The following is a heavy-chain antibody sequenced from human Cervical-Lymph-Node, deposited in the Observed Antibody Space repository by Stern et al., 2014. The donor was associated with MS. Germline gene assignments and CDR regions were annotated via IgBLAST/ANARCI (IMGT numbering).Heavy chain of an antibody. CDR2: IYYSGST. CDR1: GGSVSSGSYY. Sequence: QVQLQESGPGLVKPSETLSLTCTVSGGSVSSGSYYWNWIRQPPGKGLEWIGYIYYSGSTNCNPSLKSRVTISVDTSKNQFSLNLSSGTAADTAVYYCARDRSVYGMDVWGQGTTVTVSS. CDR3: ARDRSVYGMDV. V-gene: IGHV4-61*01. D-gene: IGHD1-26*01. J-gene: IGHJ6*02.